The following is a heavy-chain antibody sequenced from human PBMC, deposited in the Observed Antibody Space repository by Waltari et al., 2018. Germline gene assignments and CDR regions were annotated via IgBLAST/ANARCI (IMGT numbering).Heavy chain of an antibody. J-gene: IGHJ4*02. CDR2: IYYSGST. Sequence: QVQLQESGPGMVKPSETLSLTCTVSGGSISSYYWSWIRQPPGKGLEWIWYIYYSGSTNYNPSLKSRVTITVDTSKNQFSLKLSSVTAADTAVYYCARNDYDFWSGYLLSFDYWGQGTLVTVSS. CDR3: ARNDYDFWSGYLLSFDY. V-gene: IGHV4-59*01. D-gene: IGHD3-3*01. CDR1: GGSISSYY.